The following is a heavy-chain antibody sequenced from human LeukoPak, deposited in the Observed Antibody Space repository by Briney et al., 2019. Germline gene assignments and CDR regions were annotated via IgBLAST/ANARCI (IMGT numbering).Heavy chain of an antibody. CDR1: GFTFSSYG. Sequence: GGSLRLYCAASGFTFSSYGMHWVRQAPGKGLEWVAFIRYDGSNKYYADSVKGRFTISRDNSKNTLYLQMNSLRAEDTAVYYCATTYSSSWYYFDYWGQGTLVTVSS. J-gene: IGHJ4*02. CDR3: ATTYSSSWYYFDY. CDR2: IRYDGSNK. V-gene: IGHV3-30*02. D-gene: IGHD6-13*01.